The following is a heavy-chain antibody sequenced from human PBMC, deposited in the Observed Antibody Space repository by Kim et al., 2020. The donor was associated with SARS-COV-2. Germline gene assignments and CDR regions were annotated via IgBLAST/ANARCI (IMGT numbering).Heavy chain of an antibody. D-gene: IGHD2-2*01. V-gene: IGHV3-33*01. Sequence: GGSLRLSCAASGFTFSSYGMHWVRQAPGKGLEWVAVIWYDGSNKYYADSVKGRFTISRDNSKNTLYLQMNSLRAEDTAVYYCARERSVVVPAAIAFDMFDYWGQGTLVTVSS. CDR2: IWYDGSNK. CDR3: ARERSVVVPAAIAFDMFDY. J-gene: IGHJ4*02. CDR1: GFTFSSYG.